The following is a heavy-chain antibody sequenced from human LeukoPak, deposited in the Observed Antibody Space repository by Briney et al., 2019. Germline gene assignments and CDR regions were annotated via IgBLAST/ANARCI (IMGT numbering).Heavy chain of an antibody. D-gene: IGHD3-10*01. CDR2: INPSGTGT. Sequence: ASVKVSCKASGYTITNNYMHWVRQAPGQGLEWMGVINPSGTGTSYAQKFQGRITMSRDTSTSTVYMELSSLRSEDTAVYYCARPYGSGSYAAFFHWFYWGQGTLVTVSS. CDR3: ARPYGSGSYAAFFHWFY. CDR1: GYTITNNY. V-gene: IGHV1-46*01. J-gene: IGHJ4*02.